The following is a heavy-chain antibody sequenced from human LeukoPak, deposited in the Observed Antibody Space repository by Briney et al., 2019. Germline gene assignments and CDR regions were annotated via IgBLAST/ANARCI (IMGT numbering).Heavy chain of an antibody. CDR3: ARHIPGAVAGVYYFDY. V-gene: IGHV4-61*05. J-gene: IGHJ4*02. Sequence: LETLSLTCTVSGGSISSSSYYWGWIRQPPGEGLEWIGYIYYSGSTNYNPSLKSRVTISVDTSKNQFSLKLSSVTAADTAVYYCARHIPGAVAGVYYFDYWGQGTLVTVSS. D-gene: IGHD6-19*01. CDR1: GGSISSSSYY. CDR2: IYYSGST.